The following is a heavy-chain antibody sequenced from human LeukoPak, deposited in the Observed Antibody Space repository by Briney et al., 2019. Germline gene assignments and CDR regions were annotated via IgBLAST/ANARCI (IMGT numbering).Heavy chain of an antibody. Sequence: SQTLSLTCTVSGGSISSGGYYWSWIRQHPGKGLEWIGYIYYSGSTYYNPSLKSRVTISVDTSKNQFSLKLSSVTAADTAVYYCAREGYDSSGYYFDYWGQGTLVTVSS. D-gene: IGHD3-22*01. CDR3: AREGYDSSGYYFDY. J-gene: IGHJ4*02. CDR1: GGSISSGGYY. CDR2: IYYSGST. V-gene: IGHV4-31*03.